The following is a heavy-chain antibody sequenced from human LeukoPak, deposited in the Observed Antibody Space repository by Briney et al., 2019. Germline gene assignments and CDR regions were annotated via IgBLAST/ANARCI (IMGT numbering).Heavy chain of an antibody. Sequence: ASVKVSCKASGYTFTSYNMHLVRQAPGQGLEWMGWVYPATGGTNYAQKFKGRVTMTTDKSISTAYMELRGLTSDDTAVYFCVRGAVIAHFDYWGQGTLVTVSS. V-gene: IGHV1-2*02. D-gene: IGHD2-21*01. CDR1: GYTFTSYN. CDR2: VYPATGGT. CDR3: VRGAVIAHFDY. J-gene: IGHJ4*02.